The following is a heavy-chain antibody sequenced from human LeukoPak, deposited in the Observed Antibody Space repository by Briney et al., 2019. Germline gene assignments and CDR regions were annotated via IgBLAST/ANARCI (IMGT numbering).Heavy chain of an antibody. D-gene: IGHD6-19*01. J-gene: IGHJ4*02. CDR2: IGGSGGST. CDR3: AKDKSMAGTADYFDY. V-gene: IGHV3-23*01. CDR1: GFTFSSYA. Sequence: PGGSLRLSCAASGFTFSSYAMSWVRQAPGKGLKWVSAIGGSGGSTYYADSVKGRFTISRDNSKNTLYLQMNSLRAEDTAVYYCAKDKSMAGTADYFDYWGQGTLVTVSS.